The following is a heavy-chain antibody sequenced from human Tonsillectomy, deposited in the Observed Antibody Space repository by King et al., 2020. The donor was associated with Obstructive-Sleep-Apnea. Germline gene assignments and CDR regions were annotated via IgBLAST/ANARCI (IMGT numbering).Heavy chain of an antibody. CDR1: GFTFSSYA. CDR2: ISYDGSNK. V-gene: IGHV3-30-3*01. CDR3: ARAGDYYGSGSYYPDYYYGMDV. D-gene: IGHD3-10*01. J-gene: IGHJ6*02. Sequence: VQLVESGGGVVQPGRSLRLSCAASGFTFSSYAMHWVRQAPGKGLEWVAVISYDGSNKYYADSVKGRFTISRDNSKNTLYLQMNSLRAEDTAVYYCARAGDYYGSGSYYPDYYYGMDVWGQGTTVTVSS.